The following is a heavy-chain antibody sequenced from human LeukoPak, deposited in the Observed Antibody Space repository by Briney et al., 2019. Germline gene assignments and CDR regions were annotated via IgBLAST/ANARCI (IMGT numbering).Heavy chain of an antibody. Sequence: GGSLRFSCSASGFTFSSYAMHWVRQAPGKGLEYVSAISSNGGSTYYADSVKGRFTISRDNSKNTLYLQMSSLRAEDTAVYYCVKVGSGRPFDYWGQGTLVTVSS. CDR1: GFTFSSYA. J-gene: IGHJ4*02. D-gene: IGHD6-19*01. CDR2: ISSNGGST. V-gene: IGHV3-64D*06. CDR3: VKVGSGRPFDY.